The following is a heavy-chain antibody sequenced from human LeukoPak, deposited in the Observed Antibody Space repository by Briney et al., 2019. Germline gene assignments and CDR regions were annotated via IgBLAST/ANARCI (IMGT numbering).Heavy chain of an antibody. CDR2: ISSSSYI. D-gene: IGHD3-9*01. V-gene: IGHV3-21*01. CDR1: GFNFRSYS. Sequence: GSLRLSCAASGFNFRSYSMNWVRQAPGKGLEWVSSISSSSYIYYADSVKGRFTISRDNAKNSLYLQMNSLRAEDTAVYYCARGAVLRYFDWLLSPLDYWGQGALVTVSS. J-gene: IGHJ4*02. CDR3: ARGAVLRYFDWLLSPLDY.